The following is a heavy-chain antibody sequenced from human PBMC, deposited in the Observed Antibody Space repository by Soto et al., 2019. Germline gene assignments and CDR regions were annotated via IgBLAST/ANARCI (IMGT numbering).Heavy chain of an antibody. CDR3: AKDELQLWSKRDY. D-gene: IGHD5-18*01. CDR2: ISGSGGST. Sequence: EVQLLESGGGVVQPGGSLRLSCVGSGFTFSSYAMSWVRQAPGKGLEWVSGISGSGGSTYYADSVKGRFSISRDNSKSTVYLQMNSLRAEDTAVYFCAKDELQLWSKRDYWGQGTLVTVSS. J-gene: IGHJ4*02. CDR1: GFTFSSYA. V-gene: IGHV3-23*01.